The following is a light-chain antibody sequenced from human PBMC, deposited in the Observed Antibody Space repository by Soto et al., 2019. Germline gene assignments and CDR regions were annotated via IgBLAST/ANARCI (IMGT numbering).Light chain of an antibody. CDR2: KAS. CDR1: QSISSR. Sequence: DIQMTQSPSTLSASVGDRVTITCRASQSISSRLAWYQQKPGKAPKLLIYKASSLESGVPSRFSGGASGTEFTLTISSLQSDDFATYYCPQLNSYPPEFGQGTKVDIK. V-gene: IGKV1-5*03. J-gene: IGKJ1*01. CDR3: PQLNSYPPE.